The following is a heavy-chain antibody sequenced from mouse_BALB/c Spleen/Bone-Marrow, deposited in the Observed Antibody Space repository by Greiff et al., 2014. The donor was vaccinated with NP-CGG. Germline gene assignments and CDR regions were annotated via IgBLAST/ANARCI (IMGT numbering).Heavy chain of an antibody. D-gene: IGHD1-1*01. V-gene: IGHV7-3*02. CDR1: GFTFTDYY. Sequence: EVKLMESGGGLVQPGGSLRLSCATSGFTFTDYYMSWVRQPPGKALEWLGFTRNKANGCTTQYSASVKGRFTISRDNSQSILYLQMNTLRAEDSATYYCARDNYYDSYYIWYFDVWGAGTTVTVSS. CDR2: TRNKANGCTT. J-gene: IGHJ1*01. CDR3: ARDNYYDSYYIWYFDV.